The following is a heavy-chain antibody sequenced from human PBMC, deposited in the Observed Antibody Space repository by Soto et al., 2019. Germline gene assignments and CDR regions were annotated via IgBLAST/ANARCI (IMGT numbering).Heavy chain of an antibody. D-gene: IGHD3-10*01. CDR2: INHSGST. Sequence: QVQLQQWGAGLLKPSETLSLTCAVYGGSFSGYYWSWIRQPPGKGLEWIGEINHSGSTNYNPSLNSRVTIAVDTSTTQFSLKLSAVTAADTAVYYCARGRRDSGSGSRNGFDPWGQGTLVTVSS. V-gene: IGHV4-34*01. CDR3: ARGRRDSGSGSRNGFDP. J-gene: IGHJ5*02. CDR1: GGSFSGYY.